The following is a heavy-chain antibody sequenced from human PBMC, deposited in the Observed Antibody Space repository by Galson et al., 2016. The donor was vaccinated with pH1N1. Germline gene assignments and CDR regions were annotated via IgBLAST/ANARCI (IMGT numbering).Heavy chain of an antibody. V-gene: IGHV3-23*01. D-gene: IGHD2-2*01. CDR2: ISGSGGTT. CDR3: AKVTDVCTVTRCFPYGMHA. CDR1: GFTFSSYA. Sequence: SLRLSCAASGFTFSSYAMYWVRQAPGKGLEWVSAISGSGGTTQAADSVKGRFTISRDNSKNTLYLQMHSLRAEDTATYYCAKVTDVCTVTRCFPYGMHAWGQGATVTVSS. J-gene: IGHJ6*02.